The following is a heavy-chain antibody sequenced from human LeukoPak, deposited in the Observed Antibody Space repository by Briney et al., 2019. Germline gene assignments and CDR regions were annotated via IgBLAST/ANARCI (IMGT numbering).Heavy chain of an antibody. Sequence: GGSLRLSCAASGFTFSSYAMHWVRQAPGKGLEWVAVISYDGSNEYYADSVKGRFTISRDNSKNTLYLQMNSLRAEDTAVYYCARGIRTYYDILTGYYTFDYWGQGTLVTVSS. J-gene: IGHJ4*02. D-gene: IGHD3-9*01. CDR3: ARGIRTYYDILTGYYTFDY. CDR2: ISYDGSNE. V-gene: IGHV3-30*04. CDR1: GFTFSSYA.